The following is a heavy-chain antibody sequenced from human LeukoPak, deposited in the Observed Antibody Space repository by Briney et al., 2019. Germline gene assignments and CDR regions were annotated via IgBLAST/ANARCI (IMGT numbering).Heavy chain of an antibody. D-gene: IGHD3-10*01. CDR3: AKDLGLPGYMDV. J-gene: IGHJ6*03. Sequence: PGGSLRLSCAASGFTFSTYSMHWVRQAPGKGLEWVAFIRYDGSNKYYADSVKGRFTISRDNSKNTLYLQMNSLRAEDTAVYYCAKDLGLPGYMDVWGKGTTVTISS. CDR2: IRYDGSNK. CDR1: GFTFSTYS. V-gene: IGHV3-30*02.